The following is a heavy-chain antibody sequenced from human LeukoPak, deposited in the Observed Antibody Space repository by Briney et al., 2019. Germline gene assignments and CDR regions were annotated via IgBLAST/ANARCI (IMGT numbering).Heavy chain of an antibody. V-gene: IGHV3-30-3*01. CDR1: GFTFSSYA. CDR3: VRDNVEMASRPYYGMDV. Sequence: SGGSLRLSCAASGFTFSSYAVHWVRQAPGKGLEWVGIIAYDGNNKYYADSVEGRFTISRDNSKNTLDLQMNSLRAEDTAVYYCVRDNVEMASRPYYGMDVWGQGTTVTVSS. J-gene: IGHJ6*02. D-gene: IGHD5-12*01. CDR2: IAYDGNNK.